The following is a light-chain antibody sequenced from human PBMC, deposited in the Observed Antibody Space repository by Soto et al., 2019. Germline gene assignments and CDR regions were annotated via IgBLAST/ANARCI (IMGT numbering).Light chain of an antibody. Sequence: DIQLTQSPSSLSASVGDRVTITCKASQDISNSLNWYQQKPGKAPKVLIYDASNFETGVPSRFSGSGSGTDCTFTISSLQPEDIATYYCQHYDNLCTFGGGTKVEL. J-gene: IGKJ4*01. V-gene: IGKV1-33*01. CDR2: DAS. CDR3: QHYDNLCT. CDR1: QDISNS.